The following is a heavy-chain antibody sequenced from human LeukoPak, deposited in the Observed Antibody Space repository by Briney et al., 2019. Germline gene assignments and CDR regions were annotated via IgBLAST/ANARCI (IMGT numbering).Heavy chain of an antibody. Sequence: SETLSLTCTVSGGSISNYYWSWIRQPPGKGLEWIGYIFASGGSTNYNPSLKSRVTISVDTSKSQFSLKLSSVTAADTAVYYCARGLGRGVDYWGQGTLVTVSS. V-gene: IGHV4-59*01. CDR1: GGSISNYY. D-gene: IGHD1-26*01. CDR3: ARGLGRGVDY. J-gene: IGHJ4*02. CDR2: IFASGGST.